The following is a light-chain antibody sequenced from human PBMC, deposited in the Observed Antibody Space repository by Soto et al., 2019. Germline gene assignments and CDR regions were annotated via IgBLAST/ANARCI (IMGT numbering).Light chain of an antibody. Sequence: QSALTQPRSVSGSPGQSVTISCTGTSSDVGAYNYDYWYQHHPGKAPKVMIYDVSERPSGVPDRFSGSKSDNKASLTISGLQAEDEADYYCCSYAGSYSWVFGGGTKLTVL. CDR1: SSDVGAYNY. CDR3: CSYAGSYSWV. V-gene: IGLV2-11*01. CDR2: DVS. J-gene: IGLJ3*02.